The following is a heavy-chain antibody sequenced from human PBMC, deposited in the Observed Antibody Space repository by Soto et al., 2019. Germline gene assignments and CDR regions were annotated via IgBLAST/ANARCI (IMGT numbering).Heavy chain of an antibody. J-gene: IGHJ6*02. V-gene: IGHV4-59*01. CDR1: GGSINSYY. CDR3: ERGQGHYQGMDV. CDR2: SYYSWST. Sequence: SETLSLTCTVSGGSINSYYWSWIRQPPGEGLELMGYSYYSWSTNYNPSLKIRVTISVDTSKNQFSLKLNSVTVADTAVYYCERGQGHYQGMDVWGQGTTVTVSS.